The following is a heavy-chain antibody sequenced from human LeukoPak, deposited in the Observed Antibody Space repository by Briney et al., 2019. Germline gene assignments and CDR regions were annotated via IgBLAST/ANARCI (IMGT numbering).Heavy chain of an antibody. CDR1: GFTFSSYA. Sequence: GRSLRLSCAASGFTFSSYAMHWVRQAPGKGLEWVAVISYDGSNKYYADSVKGRFTISRDNSKNTLYLQMNSLRAEDTAVYYCARVFAVAAAWDYWGQGTLVTVSS. CDR3: ARVFAVAAAWDY. J-gene: IGHJ4*02. D-gene: IGHD6-13*01. CDR2: ISYDGSNK. V-gene: IGHV3-30-3*01.